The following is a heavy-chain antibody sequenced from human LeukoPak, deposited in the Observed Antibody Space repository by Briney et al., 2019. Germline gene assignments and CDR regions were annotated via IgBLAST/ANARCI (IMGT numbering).Heavy chain of an antibody. V-gene: IGHV3-66*02. Sequence: GGSLRLSCAASGFTVSSNYMSWVRQAPGKGLEWVSVIYSGGSTYYADSVKGRFTISRDNSKNTLYLQMNSLRAEDTAVYYCARSVALYYFDYWGQGTLATVSS. J-gene: IGHJ4*02. CDR1: GFTVSSNY. CDR3: ARSVALYYFDY. CDR2: IYSGGST.